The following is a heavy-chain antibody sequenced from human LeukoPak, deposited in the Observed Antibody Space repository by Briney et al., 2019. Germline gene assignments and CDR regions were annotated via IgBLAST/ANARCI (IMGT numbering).Heavy chain of an antibody. D-gene: IGHD3-3*01. J-gene: IGHJ5*02. Sequence: PGGSLRLSCAASGFTFSSYAMHWVRQAPGKGLEWVAVISYDGSNKYYADSVKGRFTISRDNSKNTLYLQMNSLRAEDTAVYYCARVYDFWSGTNWFDPWGQGTLVTVSS. CDR3: ARVYDFWSGTNWFDP. CDR1: GFTFSSYA. V-gene: IGHV3-30-3*01. CDR2: ISYDGSNK.